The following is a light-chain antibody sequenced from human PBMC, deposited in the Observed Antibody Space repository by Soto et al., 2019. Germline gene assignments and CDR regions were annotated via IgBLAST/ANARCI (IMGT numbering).Light chain of an antibody. Sequence: DIQMTQPPSSLSASVGDRVAITCRASQNIRNYLNWYQQKPGKAPKVLIYGAASLQSGVPSRFSGSGSGTNFTLTINSLQPEDYATYYCQQSYNIQALTFGGGTKVEIK. V-gene: IGKV1-39*01. CDR1: QNIRNY. J-gene: IGKJ4*01. CDR2: GAA. CDR3: QQSYNIQALT.